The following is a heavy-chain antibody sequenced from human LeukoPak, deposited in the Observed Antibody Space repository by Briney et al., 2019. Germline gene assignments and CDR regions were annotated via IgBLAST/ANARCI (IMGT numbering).Heavy chain of an antibody. CDR2: ISAYNGNT. V-gene: IGHV1-18*01. J-gene: IGHJ5*02. Sequence: GASVKVSCKASGYTFTSYGISWVRQAPGQGLEWMGWISAYNGNTNYAQKLQGRVTMTTDTSTCTAYMELRSLRSDDTAVYYCARDLKRYCSSTSCPGGFDPWGQGTLVTVSS. CDR1: GYTFTSYG. D-gene: IGHD2-2*01. CDR3: ARDLKRYCSSTSCPGGFDP.